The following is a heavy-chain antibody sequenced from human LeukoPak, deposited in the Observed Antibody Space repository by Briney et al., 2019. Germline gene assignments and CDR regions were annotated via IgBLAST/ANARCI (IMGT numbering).Heavy chain of an antibody. J-gene: IGHJ4*02. CDR1: GFTFSGND. CDR3: AKETQERWLVLGY. CDR2: ISGSGGST. V-gene: IGHV3-23*01. Sequence: GGTLRLSCAASGFTFSGNDMSWVGQAPGKGLEWFSAISGSGGSTYYADSVKGRFTISRDNPKNTLYLQMNSLRAEDTAVYYCAKETQERWLVLGYWGQGTLVTVSS. D-gene: IGHD6-19*01.